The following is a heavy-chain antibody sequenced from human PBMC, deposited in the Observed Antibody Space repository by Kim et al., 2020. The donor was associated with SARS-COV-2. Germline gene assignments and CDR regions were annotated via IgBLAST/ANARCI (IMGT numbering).Heavy chain of an antibody. D-gene: IGHD3-3*02. CDR2: EK. CDR3: ARDQWRIFDY. V-gene: IGHV3-7*01. J-gene: IGHJ4*02. Sequence: EKYYVDSVKGRFTISRDNAKNSLYLQMNSLRAEDTAVYYCARDQWRIFDYWGQGTLVTVSS.